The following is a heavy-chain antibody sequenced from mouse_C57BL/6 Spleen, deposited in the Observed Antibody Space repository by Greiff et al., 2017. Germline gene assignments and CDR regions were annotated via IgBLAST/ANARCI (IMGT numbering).Heavy chain of an antibody. CDR3: TRQAIYDGHGYIDV. D-gene: IGHD2-3*01. V-gene: IGHV1-15*01. CDR1: GYTFTDYE. Sequence: VQLQQSGAELVRPGASVTLSCKASGYTFTDYEMHWVKQTPVHGLEWIGAIDPETGGTAYNQKFKGKAILTADKSSSTAYMELRSLKSEDSDVYYRTRQAIYDGHGYIDVWGTGTTVTVSS. J-gene: IGHJ1*03. CDR2: IDPETGGT.